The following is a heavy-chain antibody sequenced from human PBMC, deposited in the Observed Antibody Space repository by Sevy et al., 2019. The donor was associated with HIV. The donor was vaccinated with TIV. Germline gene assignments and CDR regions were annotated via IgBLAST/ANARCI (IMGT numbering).Heavy chain of an antibody. J-gene: IGHJ6*02. CDR1: GFTFSSYA. V-gene: IGHV3-30*04. CDR2: ISYDGSNK. D-gene: IGHD3-22*01. CDR3: ARDDYYDSSGYYYDYYYGMDV. Sequence: GGSLRLSCAASGFTFSSYAMHWVRQAPGKGLEWVAVISYDGSNKYYADSVKGRFTISRDNSKNTLYLQMNGLRAEDTAGYYCARDDYYDSSGYYYDYYYGMDVWGQGTTVTVSS.